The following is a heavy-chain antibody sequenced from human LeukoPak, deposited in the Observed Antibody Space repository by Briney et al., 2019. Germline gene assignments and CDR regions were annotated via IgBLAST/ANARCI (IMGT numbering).Heavy chain of an antibody. D-gene: IGHD3-22*01. CDR3: ARTYYYDSSGYPFDY. J-gene: IGHJ4*02. Sequence: GGSLRLSCAASGFTFSSYAMHWVRQASGKGLEWVAVISYDGSNKYYADSVKGRFTISRDNSKNTLYLQMNSLRAEDAAVYYCARTYYYDSSGYPFDYWGQGTLVTVSS. V-gene: IGHV3-30*04. CDR1: GFTFSSYA. CDR2: ISYDGSNK.